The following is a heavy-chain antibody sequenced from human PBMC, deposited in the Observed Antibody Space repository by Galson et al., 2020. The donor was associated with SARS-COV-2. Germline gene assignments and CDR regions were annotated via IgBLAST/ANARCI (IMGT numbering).Heavy chain of an antibody. J-gene: IGHJ4*02. Sequence: ASVKVSCKASGYSVTGYAMHWVRQAPGQRLEWMGWISGGNAYTKYLENFQGRVTMTRDTSANTAYMELSGLRSEDTAVYYCARLGVDKSTEIDYWGQGTLVTVSS. V-gene: IGHV1-3*01. CDR2: ISGGNAYT. CDR1: GYSVTGYA. CDR3: ARLGVDKSTEIDY. D-gene: IGHD5-12*01.